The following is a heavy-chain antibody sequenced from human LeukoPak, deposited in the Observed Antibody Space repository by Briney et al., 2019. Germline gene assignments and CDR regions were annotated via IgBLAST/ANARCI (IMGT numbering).Heavy chain of an antibody. D-gene: IGHD4-17*01. CDR2: IYNSGHT. Sequence: SETLSLTCTVSGGSISNCYWSWIRQPPGKGLEWIGYIYNSGHTNYNPSLKSRVTISEDTSKNQLSLKLSSVTAADTAVYCCARAAVTTSRYFQHWGQGTLVTVSS. CDR1: GGSISNCY. CDR3: ARAAVTTSRYFQH. V-gene: IGHV4-59*01. J-gene: IGHJ1*01.